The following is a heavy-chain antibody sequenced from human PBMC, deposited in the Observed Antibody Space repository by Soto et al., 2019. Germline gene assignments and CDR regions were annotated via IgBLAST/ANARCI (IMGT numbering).Heavy chain of an antibody. J-gene: IGHJ4*02. Sequence: PSETLSLTCAVYGGSFSGYYWSWIRQPPGKGLEWIGEINHSGSTNYNPSLKSRVTISVDTSKNQFSLKLSSVTAADTAVYFCARGGNGYDILTGFSLPYWGQGTLVTVSS. CDR1: GGSFSGYY. CDR2: INHSGST. D-gene: IGHD3-9*01. CDR3: ARGGNGYDILTGFSLPY. V-gene: IGHV4-34*01.